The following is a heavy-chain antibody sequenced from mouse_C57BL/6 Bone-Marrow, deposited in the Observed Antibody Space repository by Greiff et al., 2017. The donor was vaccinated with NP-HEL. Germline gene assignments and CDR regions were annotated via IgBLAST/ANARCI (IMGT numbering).Heavy chain of an antibody. CDR2: IYPGDGDT. CDR3: ASSSYWYFDV. V-gene: IGHV1-82*01. CDR1: GYAFSSSW. D-gene: IGHD1-1*01. Sequence: VQLQQSGPELVKPGASVKISCKASGYAFSSSWMNWVKQRPGKGLEWIGRIYPGDGDTNYNGKFKGKATLTVDTSSSTAYMQLSSLTSEDSAVYFCASSSYWYFDVWGTGTTVTGSS. J-gene: IGHJ1*03.